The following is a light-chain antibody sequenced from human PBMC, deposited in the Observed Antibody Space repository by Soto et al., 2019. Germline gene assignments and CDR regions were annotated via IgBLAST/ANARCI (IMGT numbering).Light chain of an antibody. V-gene: IGLV2-14*01. CDR2: EVR. Sequence: QSALTQPASVSGSPGQSITISCTGTSSDVGGYNHVSWYQQHPGKAPKLMIHEVRNRPSGVSNRFSGSKSGNTASLTISGLQAEDEADYYCSSYTTSSTRVFGTGTKVTVL. CDR3: SSYTTSSTRV. J-gene: IGLJ1*01. CDR1: SSDVGGYNH.